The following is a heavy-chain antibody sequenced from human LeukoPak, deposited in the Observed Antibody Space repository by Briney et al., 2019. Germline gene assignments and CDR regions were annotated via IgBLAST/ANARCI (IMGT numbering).Heavy chain of an antibody. CDR1: GFTFNNYA. V-gene: IGHV3-23*01. CDR3: AKVPYYYDSSGSPYYYMDV. Sequence: GGSLRLSCAASGFTFNNYAMSWVRQPPGKGLEWVSAISGSGGSIYYADSVKGRFTISRDNSKNTLYLQMNSLRAEDTAVYYCAKVPYYYDSSGSPYYYMDVWGKGTTVTISS. D-gene: IGHD3-22*01. CDR2: ISGSGGSI. J-gene: IGHJ6*03.